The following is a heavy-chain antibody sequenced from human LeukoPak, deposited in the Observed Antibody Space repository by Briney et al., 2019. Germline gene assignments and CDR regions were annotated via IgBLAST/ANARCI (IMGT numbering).Heavy chain of an antibody. CDR1: GGSVSSGSYY. CDR3: AREGYSYGSYYFDY. V-gene: IGHV4-61*01. CDR2: IYYSGST. D-gene: IGHD5-18*01. Sequence: TPSETLSLTCTVSGGSVSSGSYYWSWIRQPPGKGLEWIGYIYYSGSTNYNPSLKSRVTISVDTSKNQFSLKLSSVTAADTAVYYCAREGYSYGSYYFDYWSQGTLVTVSS. J-gene: IGHJ4*02.